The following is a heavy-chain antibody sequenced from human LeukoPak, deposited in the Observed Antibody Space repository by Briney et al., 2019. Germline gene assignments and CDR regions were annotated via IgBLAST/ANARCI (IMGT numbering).Heavy chain of an antibody. CDR2: ISHDGGAK. J-gene: IGHJ5*02. V-gene: IGHV3-30*03. CDR1: GFSIGNHG. D-gene: IGHD3-16*01. Sequence: GGSPRLSCGVSGFSIGNHGMHWIRQAPDKGPEWVAMISHDGGAKYYGDSVKGRLTISRDNSDNTLYLQMNSLRVEDTAVYYCARDWGSSGWYNWFDPWGQGILVTVSS. CDR3: ARDWGSSGWYNWFDP.